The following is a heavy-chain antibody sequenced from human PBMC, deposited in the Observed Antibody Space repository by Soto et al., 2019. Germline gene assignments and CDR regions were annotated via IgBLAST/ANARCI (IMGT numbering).Heavy chain of an antibody. CDR3: ARVSNVVVTADMDV. CDR1: GYSISSGYY. D-gene: IGHD2-2*01. Sequence: PSETLSLTCAVSGYSISSGYYWGWIRQPPGKGLEWIGSIYHSGSTYYNPSLKSRVTISVDTSKNQFSLKLSSVTAADTAVYYCARVSNVVVTADMDVWGAGTAVTVSA. CDR2: IYHSGST. J-gene: IGHJ6*04. V-gene: IGHV4-38-2*01.